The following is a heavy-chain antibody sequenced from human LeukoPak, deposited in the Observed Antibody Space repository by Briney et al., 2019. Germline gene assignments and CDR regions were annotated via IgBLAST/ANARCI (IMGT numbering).Heavy chain of an antibody. CDR1: GFTFDDYA. CDR3: ARSPGWSGYHYLYYHYYMDV. Sequence: GGSLRLSGAASGFTFDDYAMHWVRQVPGKGLEWVSGISWNSGSIGYADSVKGRYTISRDNAKNSLYLQMNSLRAEDTAVYYCARSPGWSGYHYLYYHYYMDVWGKGTTVAVSS. J-gene: IGHJ6*03. CDR2: ISWNSGSI. D-gene: IGHD5-12*01. V-gene: IGHV3-9*01.